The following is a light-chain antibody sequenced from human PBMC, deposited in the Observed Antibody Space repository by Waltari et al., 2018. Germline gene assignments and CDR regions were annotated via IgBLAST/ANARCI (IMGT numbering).Light chain of an antibody. CDR1: QSIGSS. J-gene: IGKJ4*01. CDR3: QQRYAWPLT. Sequence: EIVLTQSPATLSLSPGERATLSCRASQSIGSSLAWYQQTPGQAPGLLIYDASNRATEIPARFSGSGSGTDFTLTISSLEPEDFAVYYCQQRYAWPLTFGGGTKVEIK. CDR2: DAS. V-gene: IGKV3-11*01.